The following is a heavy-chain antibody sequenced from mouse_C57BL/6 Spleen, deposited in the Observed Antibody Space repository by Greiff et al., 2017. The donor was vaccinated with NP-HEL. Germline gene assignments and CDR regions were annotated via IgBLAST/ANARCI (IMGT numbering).Heavy chain of an antibody. CDR3: ARSSGVYFDY. J-gene: IGHJ2*01. CDR1: GYTFTNYT. V-gene: IGHV1-4*01. D-gene: IGHD4-1*01. CDR2: INPSSGYP. Sequence: QVQLQQSGAELARPGASVKMSCKASGYTFTNYTMHWVKQRPGQGLEWIGYINPSSGYPSYNQKFKDKATLTADKSSSTAYMQLSSLTSEDSAVYYCARSSGVYFDYWGQGTTLTVSS.